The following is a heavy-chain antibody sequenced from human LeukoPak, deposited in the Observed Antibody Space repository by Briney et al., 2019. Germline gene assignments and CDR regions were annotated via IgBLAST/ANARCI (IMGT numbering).Heavy chain of an antibody. CDR3: ARESTPRPNWFDP. V-gene: IGHV4-61*08. CDR1: GGSISSGDYY. Sequence: SQTLSLTCTVSGGSISSGDYYWSWIRQPPGKGLEWIGYIYYSGSTNYNPSLKSRVTISVDTSKNQFSLKLSSVTAADTTVYYCARESTPRPNWFDPWGQGTLVTVSS. J-gene: IGHJ5*02. CDR2: IYYSGST.